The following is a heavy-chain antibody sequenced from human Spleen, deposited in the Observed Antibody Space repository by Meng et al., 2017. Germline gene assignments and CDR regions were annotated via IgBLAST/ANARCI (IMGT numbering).Heavy chain of an antibody. CDR2: INWNGGST. CDR1: GFIFSSYA. CDR3: ARAHSSGYFGYFQH. J-gene: IGHJ1*01. V-gene: IGHV3-20*04. D-gene: IGHD3-22*01. Sequence: GESLKISCAASGFIFSSYAMSWVRQAPGKGLEWVSGINWNGGSTGYADSVKGRFTISRDNAKNSLYLQMNSLRADDTALYYCARAHSSGYFGYFQHWGQGTLVTVSS.